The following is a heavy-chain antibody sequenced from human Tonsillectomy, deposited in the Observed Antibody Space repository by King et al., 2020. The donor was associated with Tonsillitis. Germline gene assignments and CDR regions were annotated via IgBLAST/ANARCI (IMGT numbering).Heavy chain of an antibody. J-gene: IGHJ3*02. D-gene: IGHD2-15*01. Sequence: QLVQSGAEVKKPGESLKISCKGSGYSFTSYWIGWVRQMPGKGLEWMGIIYPGDSDTRYSPSFQGQVTISADKSISTAYLQWSSLKASDTAMYYCARRDIVVVVAANRAGSHAFDIWGQGTMVTVSS. CDR1: GYSFTSYW. CDR2: IYPGDSDT. V-gene: IGHV5-51*01. CDR3: ARRDIVVVVAANRAGSHAFDI.